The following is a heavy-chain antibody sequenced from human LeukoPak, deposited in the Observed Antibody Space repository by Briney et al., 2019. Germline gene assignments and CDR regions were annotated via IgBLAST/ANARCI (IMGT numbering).Heavy chain of an antibody. CDR3: ARDSPIYDSSGYYDYYYYCMDV. J-gene: IGHJ6*03. D-gene: IGHD3-22*01. Sequence: SGGSLRLPCAASGFTFSSYWMSWVRQAPGKGLEWVANIKQDGSEKYYVDSVKGRFTISRDNAKNSLYLQMNSLRAEDTAVYYCARDSPIYDSSGYYDYYYYCMDVWGKGTTVTASS. CDR1: GFTFSSYW. V-gene: IGHV3-7*01. CDR2: IKQDGSEK.